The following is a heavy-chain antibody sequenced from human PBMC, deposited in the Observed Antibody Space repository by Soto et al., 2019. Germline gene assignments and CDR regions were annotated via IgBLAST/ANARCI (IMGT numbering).Heavy chain of an antibody. Sequence: QVQLVQSGAEVKRPGSSVKVSCKASGDTFNFYSINWVRQAPGLGLEWMGRSNTIVSMPNYAQKFQGRVTMTADKSTSTADMELSSLRSEDTAIYYCASSYGSGYRAFDYWGQGALVTVSS. J-gene: IGHJ4*02. D-gene: IGHD3-10*01. CDR2: SNTIVSMP. CDR3: ASSYGSGYRAFDY. CDR1: GDTFNFYS. V-gene: IGHV1-69*02.